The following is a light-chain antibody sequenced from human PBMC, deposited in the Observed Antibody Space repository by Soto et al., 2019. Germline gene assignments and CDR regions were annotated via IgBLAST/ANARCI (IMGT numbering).Light chain of an antibody. J-gene: IGKJ1*01. V-gene: IGKV3-15*01. CDR3: QQYGSSHWT. CDR1: QSVSSN. CDR2: GAS. Sequence: EILMTQSPATLSVSPGERATLSCRASQSVSSNLAWYQQKPGQAPRLLIYGASTRATGIPARFSGSGSGTEFTLTISRLEPEDFALYYCQQYGSSHWTFGQGTKVE.